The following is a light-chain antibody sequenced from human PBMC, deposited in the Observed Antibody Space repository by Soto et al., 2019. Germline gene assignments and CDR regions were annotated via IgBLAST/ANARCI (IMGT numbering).Light chain of an antibody. Sequence: QSALTQPASVSGSPGQSITISCTGTSSDVGAYKYVSWYQQHPGKAPKLMIYEVSNRPSGVSNRFSGSKSGNTASLTISGLKPEDEANYYCSSYTSSSTLVFGGGTKLTVL. CDR2: EVS. CDR3: SSYTSSSTLV. J-gene: IGLJ3*02. CDR1: SSDVGAYKY. V-gene: IGLV2-14*01.